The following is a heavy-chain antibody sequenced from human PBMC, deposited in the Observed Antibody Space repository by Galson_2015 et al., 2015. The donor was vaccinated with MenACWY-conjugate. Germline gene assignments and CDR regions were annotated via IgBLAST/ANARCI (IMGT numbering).Heavy chain of an antibody. CDR2: IDPSDSYT. V-gene: IGHV5-10-1*01. CDR1: GYSFTSYW. J-gene: IGHJ6*03. Sequence: SGAEVIKPGESLWISCCGSGYSFTSYWISWVRQMPGKGLEWMGRIDPSDSYTHYSPSFQGHVTISVDISTRTAYLQRSSLRASDTAMYYCARTYFSCSGSYYYMDVWVNGTTVTVSS. CDR3: ARTYFSCSGSYYYMDV. D-gene: IGHD3-10*01.